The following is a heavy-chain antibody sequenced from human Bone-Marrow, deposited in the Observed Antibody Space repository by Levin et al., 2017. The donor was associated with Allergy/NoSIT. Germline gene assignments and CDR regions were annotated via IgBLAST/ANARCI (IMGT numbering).Heavy chain of an antibody. Sequence: PGESLKISCRASGYSFTDYHIHWVRQAPGQGLEWMARIDPKSGAPHYSQNFQARVTVTRDTSINSVYMDLSRLTSGDTAVYFCARIKSTMVGWVDEHFDYWGQGTLVIVSS. V-gene: IGHV1-2*06. D-gene: IGHD5/OR15-5a*01. CDR2: IDPKSGAP. J-gene: IGHJ4*02. CDR3: ARIKSTMVGWVDEHFDY. CDR1: GYSFTDYH.